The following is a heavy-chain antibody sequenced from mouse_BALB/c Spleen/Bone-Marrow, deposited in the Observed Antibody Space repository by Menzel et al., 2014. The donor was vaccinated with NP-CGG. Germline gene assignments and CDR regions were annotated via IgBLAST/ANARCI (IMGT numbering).Heavy chain of an antibody. CDR3: AREGNYDYAWFAY. CDR1: GYSFTGYT. J-gene: IGHJ3*01. Sequence: PXLVKPGASMKISCKASGYSFTGYTMNWVKQSHGMNLEWIGLINPYNGGTSYNQKFKGKATLTVDKSSSTAYMELLSLTSEDSAVYYCAREGNYDYAWFAYWGQGTLVTVSA. V-gene: IGHV1-26*01. D-gene: IGHD2-4*01. CDR2: INPYNGGT.